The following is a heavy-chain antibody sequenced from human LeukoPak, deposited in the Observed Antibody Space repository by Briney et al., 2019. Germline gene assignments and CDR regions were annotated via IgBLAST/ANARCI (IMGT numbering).Heavy chain of an antibody. CDR2: IYYSGST. V-gene: IGHV4-39*07. Sequence: SETLSLTCTVSGGFITSRSYYWGWIRQPPGRGLEWIGTIYYSGSTYYNPSLESRVSILVDTSKNQFSLKLTSVTAADTAVYYCARETVADHTFHVWGQGTMVTVSS. CDR3: ARETVADHTFHV. CDR1: GGFITSRSYY. J-gene: IGHJ3*01. D-gene: IGHD4-23*01.